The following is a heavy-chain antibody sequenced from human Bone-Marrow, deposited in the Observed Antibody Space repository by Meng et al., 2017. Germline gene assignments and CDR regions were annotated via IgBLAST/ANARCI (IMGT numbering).Heavy chain of an antibody. CDR3: ARDFPLESTHRKSYYYYYGMDV. J-gene: IGHJ6*02. CDR1: GYTFTSYG. CDR2: ISAYNGNT. Sequence: ASVKVSCKASGYTFTSYGISWVRQAPGQGLEWMGWISAYNGNTNYAQKLQGRVTMTTDASTSTAYMELGSLRSDDTAVYYCARDFPLESTHRKSYYYYYGMDVWGQGTTVTVSS. V-gene: IGHV1-18*01.